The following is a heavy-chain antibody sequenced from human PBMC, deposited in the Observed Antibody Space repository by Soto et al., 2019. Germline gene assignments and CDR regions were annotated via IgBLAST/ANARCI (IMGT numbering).Heavy chain of an antibody. CDR1: GFTFSSYS. J-gene: IGHJ6*02. Sequence: PGGSLRLSCAASGFTFSSYSMNWVRQAPGKGLEWVSYISSSSSTIYYADSVKGRFTISRDNAKNSLYLQMNSLKTEDTAVYYCALGSQVNYRYFYGVEVWGHGTTVTVSS. D-gene: IGHD3-10*01. CDR2: ISSSSSTI. CDR3: ALGSQVNYRYFYGVEV. V-gene: IGHV3-48*01.